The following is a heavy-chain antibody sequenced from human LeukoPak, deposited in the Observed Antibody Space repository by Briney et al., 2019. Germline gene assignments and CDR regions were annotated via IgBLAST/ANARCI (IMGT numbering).Heavy chain of an antibody. CDR2: IVVGRGNT. Sequence: SVKVSCKASGFTFTSSAVQWVRQARGQRLEWIGWIVVGRGNTNYAQKFQERVTIARDISTSTAYMELSSLRSEDTAVYYCAAWNPYCSGGSCYQYYFDYWGQGTLVTVSS. CDR1: GFTFTSSA. D-gene: IGHD2-15*01. CDR3: AAWNPYCSGGSCYQYYFDY. V-gene: IGHV1-58*01. J-gene: IGHJ4*02.